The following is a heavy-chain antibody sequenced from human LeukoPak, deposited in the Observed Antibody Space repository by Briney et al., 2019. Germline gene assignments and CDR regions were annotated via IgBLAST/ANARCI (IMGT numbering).Heavy chain of an antibody. V-gene: IGHV4-61*02. CDR1: GGSISSGSYY. D-gene: IGHD5-24*01. CDR2: IYTSGST. Sequence: SETLSLTCTVSGGSISSGSYYWSWTRKPAGKGLEWIGRIYTSGSTNYNPSLKSRVTISIDTSKNQFSLKLTSVTAADTAVYYCARMTHGSGFDYWGQGSLVTVSS. J-gene: IGHJ4*02. CDR3: ARMTHGSGFDY.